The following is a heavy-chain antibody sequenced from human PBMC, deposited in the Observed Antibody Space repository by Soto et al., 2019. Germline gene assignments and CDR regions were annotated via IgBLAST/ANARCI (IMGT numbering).Heavy chain of an antibody. CDR1: GYTFTNYG. V-gene: IGHV1-18*01. J-gene: IGHJ6*03. D-gene: IGHD6-6*01. CDR2: ISAYNGDT. CDR3: ARVRRLVGYFYFYMYV. Sequence: QVQLLQSGAEVKKPWASVKVSCKASGYTFTNYGITWVRQAPGQGREWMGWISAYNGDTHYTQRLQGRVTMTTDTSTSTADMELRGLRSDDTAVYYCARVRRLVGYFYFYMYVCGKGATGTVCS.